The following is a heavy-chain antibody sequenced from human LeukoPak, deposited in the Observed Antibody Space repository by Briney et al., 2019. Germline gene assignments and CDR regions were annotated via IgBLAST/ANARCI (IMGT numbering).Heavy chain of an antibody. CDR3: ARAPPDYQLLYFDY. D-gene: IGHD2-2*01. CDR2: IIPIFGTA. J-gene: IGHJ4*02. Sequence: ASVKVSCKASGYTFTSYGISWVRQAPGQGLEWMGGIIPIFGTANYAQKFQGRVTITADESTSTAYMELSSLRSEDTAVYYCARAPPDYQLLYFDYWGQGTLVTVSS. CDR1: GYTFTSYG. V-gene: IGHV1-69*13.